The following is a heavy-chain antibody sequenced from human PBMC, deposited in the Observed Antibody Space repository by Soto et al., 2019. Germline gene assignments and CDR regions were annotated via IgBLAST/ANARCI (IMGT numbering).Heavy chain of an antibody. Sequence: ASVKVSCKASGYTFTSYAMHWVRQAPGQRLEWMGWINAGNGNTKYSQKFQGRVTITRDSSASTAYMELSSLRSDDTAVYYCERRTMVRGGTPWRQGTLVTVSS. CDR1: GYTFTSYA. J-gene: IGHJ5*02. CDR3: ERRTMVRGGTP. V-gene: IGHV1-3*01. D-gene: IGHD3-10*01. CDR2: INAGNGNT.